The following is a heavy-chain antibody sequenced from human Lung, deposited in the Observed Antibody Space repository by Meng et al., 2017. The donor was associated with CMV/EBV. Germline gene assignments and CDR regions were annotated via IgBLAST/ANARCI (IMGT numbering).Heavy chain of an antibody. D-gene: IGHD2-2*02. CDR3: ARGGTVVPAAIRGRGWFDP. Sequence: SVXVSCKASGYTFTGYYLHWVRQAPGQGLEWMGGIIPILGIANYAQKFQGRVTITADKSTSTAYMELSSLRSEDTAVYYCARGGTVVPAAIRGRGWFDPWXQGTLVTVSS. V-gene: IGHV1-69*10. J-gene: IGHJ5*02. CDR2: IIPILGIA. CDR1: GYTFTGYY.